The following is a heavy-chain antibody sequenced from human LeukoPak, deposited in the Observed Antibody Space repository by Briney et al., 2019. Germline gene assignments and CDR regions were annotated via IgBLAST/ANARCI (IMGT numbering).Heavy chain of an antibody. CDR1: GFTFSSYA. CDR2: ISGSGGST. CDR3: AKDQQQLVLHYYYYYGMDV. V-gene: IGHV3-23*01. Sequence: GGSLRLSCAASGFTFSSYAMSWVRQAPGKGLEWVSAISGSGGSTYYADFVKGRFTISRDNSKNTLYLQMNSLRAEDTAVYYCAKDQQQLVLHYYYYYGMDVWGKGTTVTVSS. J-gene: IGHJ6*04. D-gene: IGHD6-13*01.